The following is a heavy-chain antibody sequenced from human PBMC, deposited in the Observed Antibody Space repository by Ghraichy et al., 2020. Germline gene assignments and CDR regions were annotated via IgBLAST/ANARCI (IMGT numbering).Heavy chain of an antibody. CDR3: TRGRYSSGWYVDY. D-gene: IGHD6-19*01. J-gene: IGHJ4*02. Sequence: GGSLRLSCTASGFTFGDYAMSWFRQAPGKGLEWVGFIRSKAYGGTTEYAASVKGRFTISRDDSKSIAYLQMNSLKTEDTAVYYCTRGRYSSGWYVDYWGQGTLVTVSS. CDR1: GFTFGDYA. CDR2: IRSKAYGGTT. V-gene: IGHV3-49*03.